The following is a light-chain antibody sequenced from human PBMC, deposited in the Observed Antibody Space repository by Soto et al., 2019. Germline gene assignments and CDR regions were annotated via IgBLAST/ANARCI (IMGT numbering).Light chain of an antibody. CDR3: SSYTTSGTRCV. Sequence: QSVLTQDASVSGSPGQSITISCTGTSSDVGGYNYVSWYQQHPGKAPKLMIYDVSNRPSGVSNRFSGSKSGNTASLTISGLQTDDEADYYCSSYTTSGTRCVFGTVTKLTVL. CDR1: SSDVGGYNY. CDR2: DVS. V-gene: IGLV2-14*01. J-gene: IGLJ1*01.